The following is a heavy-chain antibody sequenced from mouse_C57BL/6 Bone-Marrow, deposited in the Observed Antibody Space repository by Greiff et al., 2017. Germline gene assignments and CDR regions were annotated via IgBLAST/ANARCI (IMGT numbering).Heavy chain of an antibody. D-gene: IGHD2-2*01. Sequence: EVQLQQSGPELVKPGASVKMSCKASGYTFTDYNMHWVKQSHGKSLEWIGYINPNNGGTSYNQKFKGKATLTVNKSSSTAYMELRSLTSEDSAVYYCANDLLWLRRYSYAVDYWGQGTSVTVSS. CDR2: INPNNGGT. V-gene: IGHV1-22*01. CDR1: GYTFTDYN. J-gene: IGHJ4*01. CDR3: ANDLLWLRRYSYAVDY.